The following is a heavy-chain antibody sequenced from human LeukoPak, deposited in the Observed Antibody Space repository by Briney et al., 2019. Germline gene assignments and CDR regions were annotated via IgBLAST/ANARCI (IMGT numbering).Heavy chain of an antibody. J-gene: IGHJ4*02. D-gene: IGHD3-10*01. V-gene: IGHV1-8*01. CDR1: GYTLTSYD. CDR2: MNPNSGNT. CDR3: ARGRVPRLWFGESFYYFDY. Sequence: ASVKVSCKASGYTLTSYDINWVRQATGQGLEWMGWMNPNSGNTGYAQKFQGRVTMTRNTSISTAYMELSSLRSEDTAVYYCARGRVPRLWFGESFYYFDYWGQGTLVTVSS.